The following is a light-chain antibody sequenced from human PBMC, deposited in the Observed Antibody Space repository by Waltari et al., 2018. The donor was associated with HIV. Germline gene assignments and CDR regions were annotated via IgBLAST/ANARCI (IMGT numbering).Light chain of an antibody. Sequence: QPALTQPASVSGSPGQSITIPCTGTSNDDGNYNYVSWYQHQPDTVPTLIIYDFNKRPSCVFCRFSAFKSGNTASLTISGLQAEDEAVYYCCSHASGGIMLFGGGTKLTVL. J-gene: IGLJ3*02. CDR1: SNDDGNYNY. V-gene: IGLV2-23*02. CDR3: CSHASGGIML. CDR2: DFN.